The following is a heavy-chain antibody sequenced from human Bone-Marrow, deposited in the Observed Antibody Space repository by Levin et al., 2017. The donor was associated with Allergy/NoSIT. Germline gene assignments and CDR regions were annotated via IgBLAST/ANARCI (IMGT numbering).Heavy chain of an antibody. CDR1: PESFNDYI. CDR2: ISHTGDT. D-gene: IGHD5-18*01. J-gene: IGHJ6*03. Sequence: SQTLSLTCGVYPESFNDYIWTWIRQPPGKGLEWSGEISHTGDTDYNTSLKSRVTISLDTYKDHFSLHLMSVTAADTAVYYSASGPQRYMYGSAREHFSYHYMDVWGNGPTVTVSS. V-gene: IGHV4-34*01. CDR3: ASGPQRYMYGSAREHFSYHYMDV.